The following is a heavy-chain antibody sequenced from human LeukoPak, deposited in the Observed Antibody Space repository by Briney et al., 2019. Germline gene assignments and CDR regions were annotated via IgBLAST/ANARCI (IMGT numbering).Heavy chain of an antibody. Sequence: SETLSLTCAVYGGSFSGYYWSWIRQPPGKGLEWIGEINHSGSTNYNPSLKSRVTISVDTSKNQFSLKLSSVTAAGTAVYYCARGYDSSGYYFTLGYYYYYMDVWGKGTTVTVSS. D-gene: IGHD3-22*01. CDR1: GGSFSGYY. CDR3: ARGYDSSGYYFTLGYYYYYMDV. J-gene: IGHJ6*03. V-gene: IGHV4-34*01. CDR2: INHSGST.